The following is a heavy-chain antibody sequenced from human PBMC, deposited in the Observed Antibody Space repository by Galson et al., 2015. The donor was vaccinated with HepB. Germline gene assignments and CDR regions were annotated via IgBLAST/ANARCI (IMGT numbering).Heavy chain of an antibody. CDR2: INPNSGGT. CDR3: ARTHDYGDYGHYYYYGMDV. D-gene: IGHD4-17*01. J-gene: IGHJ6*02. CDR1: GYTFTGYY. Sequence: SVKVSCKASGYTFTGYYMHWVRQAPGQGLEWMGWINPNSGGTNYAQKFQGRVTMTRDTSISTAYMELSRLRSDDTAVYYCARTHDYGDYGHYYYYGMDVWGQGTTVTVSS. V-gene: IGHV1-2*02.